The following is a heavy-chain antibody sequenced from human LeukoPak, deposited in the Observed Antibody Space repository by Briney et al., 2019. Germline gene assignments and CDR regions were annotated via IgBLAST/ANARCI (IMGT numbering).Heavy chain of an antibody. CDR3: ARDRDYYDYYYYYMDV. Sequence: PGGSLRLSCAASGFTFSSYSMSWVRQAPGKGLEWVANIKQDGSEKYYVDSVKGRFTISRDNAKNSLYLQMNSLRAEDTAVYYCARDRDYYDYYYYYMDVWGKGTTVTVSS. CDR1: GFTFSSYS. J-gene: IGHJ6*03. V-gene: IGHV3-7*01. D-gene: IGHD3-10*01. CDR2: IKQDGSEK.